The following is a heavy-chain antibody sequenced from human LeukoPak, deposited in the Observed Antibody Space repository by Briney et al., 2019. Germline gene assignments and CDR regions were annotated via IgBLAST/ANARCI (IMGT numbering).Heavy chain of an antibody. CDR2: ISSSSSYI. Sequence: GGSLRLSCAASGFTFGSYSMNWVRQAPGKGLEWVSCISSSSSYINYADSVKGRFTISRDNAKNSLFLQMNSLRAEDTAVYYCVRGNSSGWSIGQFDYWGQGALVTVSS. CDR1: GFTFGSYS. CDR3: VRGNSSGWSIGQFDY. J-gene: IGHJ4*02. V-gene: IGHV3-21*01. D-gene: IGHD6-19*01.